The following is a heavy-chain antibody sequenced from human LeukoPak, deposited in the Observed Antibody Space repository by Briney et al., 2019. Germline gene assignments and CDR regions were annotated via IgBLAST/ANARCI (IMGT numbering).Heavy chain of an antibody. D-gene: IGHD6-13*01. J-gene: IGHJ4*02. CDR1: GFTFSSYA. Sequence: GGSLRLSCAASGFTFSSYAMHWVRQAPGKGLEWVAVISYDRSNKYYADSVKGRFTISRDNSKNTLYLQMNSLRAEDTAVYYCARDPYSSSWLDYWGQGTLVTVSS. V-gene: IGHV3-30*04. CDR3: ARDPYSSSWLDY. CDR2: ISYDRSNK.